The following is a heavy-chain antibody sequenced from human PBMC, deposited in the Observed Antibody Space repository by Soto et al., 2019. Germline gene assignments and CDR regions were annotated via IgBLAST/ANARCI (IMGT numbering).Heavy chain of an antibody. CDR3: ARGRWFDP. V-gene: IGHV4-59*01. CDR2: SGST. J-gene: IGHJ5*02. Sequence: QVQLQESGPGLVKPSETLSLTCTVSGGSISSYSWSWIRQPPGKGLEWIGYSGSTNYNPSLKSRVTISLDPSKNQFSLKLNSVSAADTAIYYCARGRWFDPWGQGTLVTVSS. CDR1: GGSISSYS.